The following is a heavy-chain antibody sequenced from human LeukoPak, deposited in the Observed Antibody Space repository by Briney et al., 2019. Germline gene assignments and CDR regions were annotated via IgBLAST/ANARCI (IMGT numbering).Heavy chain of an antibody. D-gene: IGHD3-9*01. CDR3: ARTPDRVILTGYYMGY. Sequence: ASVKVSCKASGYTFTGYYMHWVRQAPGQGLEWMGWINPNSGGTNYAQKFQGRVTMTRDTSISTAYMELSRLRSDDTAVYYCARTPDRVILTGYYMGYWGQGTLVTVSS. CDR2: INPNSGGT. V-gene: IGHV1-2*02. J-gene: IGHJ4*02. CDR1: GYTFTGYY.